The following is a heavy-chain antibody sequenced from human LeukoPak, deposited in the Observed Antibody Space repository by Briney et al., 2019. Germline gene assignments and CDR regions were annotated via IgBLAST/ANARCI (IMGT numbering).Heavy chain of an antibody. D-gene: IGHD6-6*01. Sequence: EASVKVSRKASGYTFTGYYMHWVRQAPGQGLEWMGWINPNSGGTNYAQKFQGRVTMTRDTSIITAYMELSRLRSDDTAVYYCARVPPPWGSSSSDGNWFDPWGQGTLVTVSS. J-gene: IGHJ5*02. CDR3: ARVPPPWGSSSSDGNWFDP. V-gene: IGHV1-2*02. CDR1: GYTFTGYY. CDR2: INPNSGGT.